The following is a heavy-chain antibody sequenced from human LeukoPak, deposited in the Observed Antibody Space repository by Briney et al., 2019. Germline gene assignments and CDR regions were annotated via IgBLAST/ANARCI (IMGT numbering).Heavy chain of an antibody. CDR3: AKEDKTRGVVAATHVFTDY. CDR2: ISGSGGST. V-gene: IGHV3-23*01. D-gene: IGHD2-15*01. J-gene: IGHJ4*02. Sequence: GGSLRLSCAASEFSVGSNYMTWVRQAPGKGLEWVSAISGSGGSTYYADSVKGRFTIPRDNSKNTLYLQMNSLRAEDTAVYYCAKEDKTRGVVAATHVFTDYWGQGTLVTVSS. CDR1: EFSVGSNY.